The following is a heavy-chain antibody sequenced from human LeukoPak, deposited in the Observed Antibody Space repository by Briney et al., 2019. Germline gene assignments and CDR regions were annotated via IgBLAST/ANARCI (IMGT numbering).Heavy chain of an antibody. CDR1: GGSFSGYY. D-gene: IGHD3-3*01. CDR2: INHSGST. J-gene: IGHJ5*02. CDR3: ARHLFNERDFWSGPLNWFDP. V-gene: IGHV4-34*01. Sequence: SETLSLTCAVYGGSFSGYYWSWIRQPPGKGLEWIGEINHSGSTNYNPSLKSRVTISVDTSKNQFSLKLSSVTAADTAVYYCARHLFNERDFWSGPLNWFDPWGQGTLVTVSS.